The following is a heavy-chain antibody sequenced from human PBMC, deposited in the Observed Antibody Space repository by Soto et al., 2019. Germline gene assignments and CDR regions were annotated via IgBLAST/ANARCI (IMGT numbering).Heavy chain of an antibody. D-gene: IGHD4-17*01. CDR1: GYTFTSYG. J-gene: IGHJ1*01. Sequence: QVQLVQSGPDLKRPGASMKVSCKASGYTFTSYGISWVRQAPGQGLEWMAWISPLKGRTQYSQKAQGRVTLSTDTSSNTAYMEMTTLRVDDTAVYDCAMDYGDSPEYFKHWGQGTLVTVS. V-gene: IGHV1-18*04. CDR2: ISPLKGRT. CDR3: AMDYGDSPEYFKH.